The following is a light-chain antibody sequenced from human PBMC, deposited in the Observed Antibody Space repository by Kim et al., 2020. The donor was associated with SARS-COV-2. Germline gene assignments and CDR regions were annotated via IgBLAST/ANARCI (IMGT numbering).Light chain of an antibody. Sequence: EIVMTQSPATLSVSPGVRVTLSCRASQSVGSNLAWYQQKPGQAPRLLIFGASTRASGIPARFSGSGSGTDFTLTISRLQSEDFAVYYCQQYNKWPPYTFGQGTKLEI. CDR2: GAS. CDR3: QQYNKWPPYT. V-gene: IGKV3-15*01. CDR1: QSVGSN. J-gene: IGKJ2*01.